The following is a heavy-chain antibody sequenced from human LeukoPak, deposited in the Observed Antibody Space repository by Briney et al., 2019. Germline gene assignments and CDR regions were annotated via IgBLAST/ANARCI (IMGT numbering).Heavy chain of an antibody. CDR3: ARGAPYSSSWAYWFDP. CDR2: INSDGSST. D-gene: IGHD6-13*01. J-gene: IGHJ5*02. CDR1: GLTFNKAW. V-gene: IGHV3-74*01. Sequence: GGSLRLSCAASGLTFNKAWMTWVRQAPGKGLVWVSRINSDGSSTSYADSVKGRFTISRDNAKNTLYLQMNSLRAEDTAVYYCARGAPYSSSWAYWFDPWGQGTLVTVSS.